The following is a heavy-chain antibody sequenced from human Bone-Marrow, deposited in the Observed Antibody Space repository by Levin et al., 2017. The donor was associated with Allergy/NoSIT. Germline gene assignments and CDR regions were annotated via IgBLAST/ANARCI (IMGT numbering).Heavy chain of an antibody. CDR2: ISGRGGST. CDR1: GFTFTSYA. Sequence: GESLKISCAASGFTFTSYAMNWVRQAPGKGLEWVSAISGRGGSTYYADSVKGRFTISRDNSKNTLYLQMNSLRAEDTAVYYCAKGAGWVAGAVALIWGQGTLVTVSS. J-gene: IGHJ4*02. V-gene: IGHV3-23*01. CDR3: AKGAGWVAGAVALI. D-gene: IGHD6-19*01.